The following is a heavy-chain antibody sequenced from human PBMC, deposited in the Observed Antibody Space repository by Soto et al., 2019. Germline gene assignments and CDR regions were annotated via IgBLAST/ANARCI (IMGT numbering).Heavy chain of an antibody. CDR3: ATGLVQEV. J-gene: IGHJ4*02. V-gene: IGHV1-69-2*01. D-gene: IGHD6-6*01. CDR1: GYTFTDYS. Sequence: GASVKVSCKPSGYTFTDYSIFWVRQAPGKGLEWMGLIDPEDGEIIYADKFQGRVTITADTSTGTAYLEMSGLRSEDTGIYYCATGLVQEVWGQGTLVTVSS. CDR2: IDPEDGEI.